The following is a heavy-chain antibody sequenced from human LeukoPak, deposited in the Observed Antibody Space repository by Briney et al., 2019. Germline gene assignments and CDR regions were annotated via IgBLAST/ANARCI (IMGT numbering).Heavy chain of an antibody. CDR2: ISYDGSNK. V-gene: IGHV3-30*18. CDR1: GFTFSSYG. D-gene: IGHD1-1*01. Sequence: GGSLRLSCAASGFTFSSYGMHWVRQAPGKGLEWVAVISYDGSNKYYADSVKGRFTISRDNSKNTLYLQMNSLRAEDTAVYYCAKGGGTLYAFDIWGQGTMVTVSS. J-gene: IGHJ3*02. CDR3: AKGGGTLYAFDI.